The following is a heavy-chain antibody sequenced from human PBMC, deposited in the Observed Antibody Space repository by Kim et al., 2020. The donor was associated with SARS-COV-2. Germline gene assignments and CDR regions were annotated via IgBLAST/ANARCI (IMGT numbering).Heavy chain of an antibody. Sequence: SETLSLTCAVYGGSFSGYYWSWIRQPPGKGLEWIGEINHSGSTNYNPSLKSRVTISVDTSKNQFSLKLSSVTAADTAVYYCASVSYSSSWSRRGVFQHWGQGTLVTVSS. CDR3: ASVSYSSSWSRRGVFQH. V-gene: IGHV4-34*01. CDR1: GGSFSGYY. D-gene: IGHD6-13*01. CDR2: INHSGST. J-gene: IGHJ1*01.